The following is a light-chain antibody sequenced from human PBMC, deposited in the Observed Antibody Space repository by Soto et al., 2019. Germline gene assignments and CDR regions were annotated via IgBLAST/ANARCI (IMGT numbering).Light chain of an antibody. J-gene: IGKJ5*01. Sequence: EIVLTQSPGTLSLSPGERATLSCRASQSVSASYLAWYQQKPGQAPRLLIYAASSRATGIPDRFSGSGSGTDFNLTVRILEPEDFAVYYCQQYGNSPAITFGQGTRLDIK. CDR3: QQYGNSPAIT. V-gene: IGKV3-20*01. CDR1: QSVSASY. CDR2: AAS.